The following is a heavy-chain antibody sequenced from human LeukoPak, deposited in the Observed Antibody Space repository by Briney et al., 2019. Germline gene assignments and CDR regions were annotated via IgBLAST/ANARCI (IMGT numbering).Heavy chain of an antibody. J-gene: IGHJ4*02. V-gene: IGHV1-2*02. CDR3: ARDLSDIVATPGFDY. D-gene: IGHD5-12*01. CDR2: INPSSGGT. CDR1: GYTFTDYY. Sequence: ASVKVSCKASGYTFTDYYMHWVRQAPGQGLEWMGWINPSSGGTNYAQKFQGRVTMTRDMSTSTVYMELSSLRSEDTAVYYCARDLSDIVATPGFDYWGQGTLVTVSS.